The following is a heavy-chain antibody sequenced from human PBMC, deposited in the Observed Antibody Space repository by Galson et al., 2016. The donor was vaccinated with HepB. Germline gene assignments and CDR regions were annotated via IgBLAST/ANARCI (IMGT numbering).Heavy chain of an antibody. V-gene: IGHV3-66*02. Sequence: SLRLSCAASGFTVSNSYMTWVRQAPGKGLEYVSVIYSGGTTYYADSVKGRFTISRDNSQNSLFLQMNTLRAEDTAVYFCVRGVYGDHGWFDYWGQGTLVTVSS. CDR2: IYSGGTT. J-gene: IGHJ4*02. CDR1: GFTVSNSY. D-gene: IGHD4-17*01. CDR3: VRGVYGDHGWFDY.